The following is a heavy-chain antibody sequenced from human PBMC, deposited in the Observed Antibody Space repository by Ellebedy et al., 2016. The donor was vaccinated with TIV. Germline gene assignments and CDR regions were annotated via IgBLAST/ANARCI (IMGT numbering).Heavy chain of an antibody. CDR3: AKAGIAAAGYSYYYYGLDV. Sequence: MPGGSLRLSCAVSGASISSTDWWTWVRQPPGKGLEWIGEIYHSGSTNYNPSLKSRVTISMDKSKNQFSLKLHSLTTADTAVYYCAKAGIAAAGYSYYYYGLDVWGQGTTVTVSS. CDR2: IYHSGST. D-gene: IGHD6-13*01. V-gene: IGHV4-4*02. CDR1: GASISSTDW. J-gene: IGHJ6*02.